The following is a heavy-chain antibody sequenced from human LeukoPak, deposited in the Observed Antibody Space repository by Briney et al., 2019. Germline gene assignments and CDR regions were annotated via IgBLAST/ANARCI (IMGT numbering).Heavy chain of an antibody. D-gene: IGHD3-16*01. CDR2: INVANGDT. Sequence: ASVKVSCKASGYTFTAHAVHWVRQAHGQRLEWMGWINVANGDTGYSQKFQDRVTITRDTSASTGYMEMSSLISEDTAVYYCASKPRGESRPFDYWGQGTLVTVSS. CDR1: GYTFTAHA. V-gene: IGHV1-3*01. J-gene: IGHJ4*02. CDR3: ASKPRGESRPFDY.